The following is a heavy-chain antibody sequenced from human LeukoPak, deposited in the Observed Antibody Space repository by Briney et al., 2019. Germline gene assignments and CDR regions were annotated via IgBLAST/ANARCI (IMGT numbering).Heavy chain of an antibody. Sequence: GGSLRLSCAASGFTFSSYAMSWVRQAPGKGLEWVSAISGSGGSTYYADSVKGRFTVSRDNSKNTLYLQMNSLRAEDTAVYYCAKEVLVGATVPYYFDYWGQGTLVTVSS. CDR3: AKEVLVGATVPYYFDY. J-gene: IGHJ4*02. CDR1: GFTFSSYA. CDR2: ISGSGGST. V-gene: IGHV3-23*01. D-gene: IGHD1-26*01.